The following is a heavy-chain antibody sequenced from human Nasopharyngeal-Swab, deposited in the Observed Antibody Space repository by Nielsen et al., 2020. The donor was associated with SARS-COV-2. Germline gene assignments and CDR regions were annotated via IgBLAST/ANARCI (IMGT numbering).Heavy chain of an antibody. Sequence: SETLSLTCAISGDSVSSSSAAWNWFRQSPSRGLEWLGRTYYRSKWYNDYAVSVKSRITINPDTSKNQFSLHLNSVTPEDTAVYYCARARGAYGDYYYYTDVWGKGTTVTVSS. D-gene: IGHD4-17*01. CDR1: GDSVSSSSAA. CDR2: TYYRSKWYN. V-gene: IGHV6-1*01. CDR3: ARARGAYGDYYYYTDV. J-gene: IGHJ6*03.